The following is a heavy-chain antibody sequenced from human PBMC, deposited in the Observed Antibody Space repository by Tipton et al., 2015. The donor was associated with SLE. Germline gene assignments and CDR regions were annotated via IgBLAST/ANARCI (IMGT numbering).Heavy chain of an antibody. CDR3: ARGFYYYDSSGFDY. D-gene: IGHD3-22*01. CDR2: IYYSGST. J-gene: IGHJ4*02. CDR1: GGSISSSRSY. V-gene: IGHV4-39*01. Sequence: TLSLTCTVSGGSISSSRSYWGWIRQPPGKGLECIGNIYYSGSTYYNPSPKSRVTISVDTSKNQFSLKLNSVTAADTALYYCARGFYYYDSSGFDYWGQGTLVTVSS.